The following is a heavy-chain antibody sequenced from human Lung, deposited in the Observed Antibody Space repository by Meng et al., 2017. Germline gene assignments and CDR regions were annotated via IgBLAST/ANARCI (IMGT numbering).Heavy chain of an antibody. Sequence: VHPVQSGPEVKKSGALAKVSCKASDYTFTGYGVSWVRQAPGQGLEWMAWLGAHDGDTSFGPKFQGRVTVTADRPTATAYMELRSLRFDDTAVYYCARGTPGRSYANYWGPGTLVTVSS. CDR1: DYTFTGYG. D-gene: IGHD1-26*01. V-gene: IGHV1-18*01. CDR3: ARGTPGRSYANY. J-gene: IGHJ4*02. CDR2: LGAHDGDT.